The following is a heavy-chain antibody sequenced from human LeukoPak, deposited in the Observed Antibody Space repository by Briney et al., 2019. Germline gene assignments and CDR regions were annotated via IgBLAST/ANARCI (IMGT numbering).Heavy chain of an antibody. CDR3: AREGYCSGGTCPVEY. D-gene: IGHD2-15*01. CDR2: INPNSGGT. Sequence: ASVKVSCKASGYTFTGYYMHWVRQAPGQGLEWMGWINPNSGGTNYAQKFQGRVTMTRDTSISTAYMELSSLRSDDTALFYCAREGYCSGGTCPVEYWGQGTLVTVSS. V-gene: IGHV1-2*02. CDR1: GYTFTGYY. J-gene: IGHJ4*02.